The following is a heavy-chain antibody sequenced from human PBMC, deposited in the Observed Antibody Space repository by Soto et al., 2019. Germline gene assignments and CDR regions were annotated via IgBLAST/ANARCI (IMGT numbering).Heavy chain of an antibody. D-gene: IGHD2-21*02. CDR1: GFTFSSYG. CDR3: ARXSRXXVVVTAIPYNYFDY. Sequence: QVQLVESGGGVVQPGRSLRLSCAASGFTFSSYGMHWVRQAPGKGLEWVAVISYDGSNKYYADSVKGRFTISRDNSKNTLYLQMNSLRAEDTAVYXCARXSRXXVVVTAIPYNYFDYWGQGTLVTVSS. CDR2: ISYDGSNK. V-gene: IGHV3-30*03. J-gene: IGHJ4*02.